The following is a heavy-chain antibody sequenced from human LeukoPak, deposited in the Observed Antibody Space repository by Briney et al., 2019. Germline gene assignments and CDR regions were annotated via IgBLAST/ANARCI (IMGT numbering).Heavy chain of an antibody. CDR3: ARGLGGYSSGWYSSYYYYMDV. V-gene: IGHV4-34*01. CDR1: GGSFSGYY. D-gene: IGHD6-19*01. J-gene: IGHJ6*03. CDR2: INHSGST. Sequence: SETLSLTCAVYGGSFSGYYWSWIRQPPGKGLEWIGEINHSGSTNYNPSLKSRVTISVDTSKNQFSLKLSSVTAADTAVYYCARGLGGYSSGWYSSYYYYMDVWGKGTTVTVSS.